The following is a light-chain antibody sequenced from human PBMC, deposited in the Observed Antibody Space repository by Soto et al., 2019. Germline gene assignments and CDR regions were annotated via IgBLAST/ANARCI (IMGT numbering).Light chain of an antibody. CDR3: QQLNSYPLT. CDR2: SAS. J-gene: IGKJ1*01. Sequence: DIQLTQSPSFLSASVGDRVTITCRASQGISRYLAWYQQQPGKAPKLLIYSASTLQSGVPSRFSDSASGTEFTLAISILQPKDFATYYCQQLNSYPLTFGQGTKVEL. CDR1: QGISRY. V-gene: IGKV1-9*01.